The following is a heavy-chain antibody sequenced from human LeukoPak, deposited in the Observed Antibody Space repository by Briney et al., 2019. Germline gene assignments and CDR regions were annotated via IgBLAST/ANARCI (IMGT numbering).Heavy chain of an antibody. J-gene: IGHJ4*02. CDR1: GFDFSRNW. CDR2: IKEDGSEK. Sequence: PGGSLRLSCAAAGFDFSRNWMSWVRQAPGKGLEWVANIKEDGSEKYYVDSVKGRFTISRDNAKNSLYLQMNSLRAEDTAVYYCARERGGIQLWLHWFDYWGQGTLVTVSS. V-gene: IGHV3-7*01. D-gene: IGHD5-18*01. CDR3: ARERGGIQLWLHWFDY.